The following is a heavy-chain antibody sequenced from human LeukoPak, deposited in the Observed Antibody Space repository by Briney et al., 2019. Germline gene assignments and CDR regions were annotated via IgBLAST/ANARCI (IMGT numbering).Heavy chain of an antibody. CDR1: GYSFTTYW. V-gene: IGHV5-51*01. D-gene: IGHD1-26*01. Sequence: GESLKISCKGSGYSFTTYWIGWVRQMPGKGLEWMGIIYPGDSDTRYSPSFQGQVTISVDKSISTAYLQWSSLKASDTAIYFCARHSLVGATRSYFDYWGQGTQVAVSS. CDR2: IYPGDSDT. CDR3: ARHSLVGATRSYFDY. J-gene: IGHJ4*02.